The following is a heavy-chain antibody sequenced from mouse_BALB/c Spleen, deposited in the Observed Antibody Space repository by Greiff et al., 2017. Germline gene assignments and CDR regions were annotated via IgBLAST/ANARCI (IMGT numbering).Heavy chain of an antibody. Sequence: QVQLKESRPELVRPGVSVKISCKGSGYTFTDYAMHWVKQSHAKSLEWIGVISTYYGNTNYNQKFKGKATMTVDKSSSTAYMELARLTSEDSAIYYCARSYGSSYVFDYWGQGTTLTVSS. D-gene: IGHD1-1*01. V-gene: IGHV1-67*01. CDR3: ARSYGSSYVFDY. CDR1: GYTFTDYA. J-gene: IGHJ2*01. CDR2: ISTYYGNT.